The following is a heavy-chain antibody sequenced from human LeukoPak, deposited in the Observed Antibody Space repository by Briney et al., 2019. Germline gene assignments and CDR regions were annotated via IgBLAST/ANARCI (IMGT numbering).Heavy chain of an antibody. CDR2: INHSGST. V-gene: IGHV4-34*01. D-gene: IGHD3-22*01. J-gene: IGHJ3*02. CDR3: ARAATGYYDTSGYPRAFDI. CDR1: GGSFSGYY. Sequence: SETLSLTCAVYGGSFSGYYWSWIRQPPGKGLEWIGEINHSGSTNYNPSLKSRVTISVDTSKNQFSLKLSSVTAADTAVYYCARAATGYYDTSGYPRAFDIWGQGTMVTVFS.